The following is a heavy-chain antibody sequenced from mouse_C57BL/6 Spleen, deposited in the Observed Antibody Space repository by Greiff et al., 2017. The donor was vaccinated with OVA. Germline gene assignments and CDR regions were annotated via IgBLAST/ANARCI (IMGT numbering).Heavy chain of an antibody. V-gene: IGHV1-50*01. J-gene: IGHJ4*01. CDR1: GYTFTSYW. CDR3: ARKAYYEAMDY. Sequence: QVQLQQPGAELVKPGASVKLSCKASGYTFTSYWMQWVNQRPGQGLEWIGEIDPSDSYTNYNQKFKGKATLTVDTSSSTAYMQLSSLTSEDSAVYYCARKAYYEAMDYWGQGTSVTVSS. CDR2: IDPSDSYT. D-gene: IGHD1-1*01.